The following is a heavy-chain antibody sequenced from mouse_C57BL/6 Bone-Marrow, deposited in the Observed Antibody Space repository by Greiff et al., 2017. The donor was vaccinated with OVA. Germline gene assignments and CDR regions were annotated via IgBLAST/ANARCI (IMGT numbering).Heavy chain of an antibody. CDR3: AKVPRGSGYYFDY. J-gene: IGHJ2*01. Sequence: ESGPGLVKPSQSLSLTCSVTGYSITSGYYWNWIRQFPGNKLEWMGYISYDGSNNYNPSLKNRISITRDTSKNQFFLKLNSVTTEDTATYYCAKVPRGSGYYFDYWGQGTTLTVSS. V-gene: IGHV3-6*01. D-gene: IGHD1-1*01. CDR1: GYSITSGYY. CDR2: ISYDGSN.